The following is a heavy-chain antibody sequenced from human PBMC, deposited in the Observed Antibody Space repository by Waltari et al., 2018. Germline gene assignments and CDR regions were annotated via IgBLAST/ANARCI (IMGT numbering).Heavy chain of an antibody. V-gene: IGHV1-2*06. CDR1: GYTFTSYD. D-gene: IGHD6-13*01. J-gene: IGHJ4*02. CDR2: INPNSGGT. CDR3: ARVVGQLVTDY. Sequence: QVQLVQSGAEVKKPGASVKVSCKASGYTFTSYDINWVRQATGQGLEWMGRINPNSGGTKYAQKFKGRVTMARDTSISTAYMELSRLRSDDTAVYYCARVVGQLVTDYWGQGTLVTVSS.